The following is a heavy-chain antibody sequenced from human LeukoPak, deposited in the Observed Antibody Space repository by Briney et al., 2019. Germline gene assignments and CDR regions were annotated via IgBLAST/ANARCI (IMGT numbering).Heavy chain of an antibody. D-gene: IGHD6-13*01. CDR1: GFTFSSYA. V-gene: IGHV3-23*01. J-gene: IGHJ4*02. CDR3: ARFPAATSYYFDT. CDR2: ISGSGGST. Sequence: GGSLRLSCAASGFTFSSYAMSWVRQAPGKGLEWVSAISGSGGSTYYADSVKGRFTISRDNSKNTVYLQMNSLRAEDTAVYYCARFPAATSYYFDTWGQGTLVTVSS.